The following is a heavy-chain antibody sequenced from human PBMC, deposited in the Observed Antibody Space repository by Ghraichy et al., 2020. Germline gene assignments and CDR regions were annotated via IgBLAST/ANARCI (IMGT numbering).Heavy chain of an antibody. CDR1: GGSFSGYY. D-gene: IGHD5-18*01. V-gene: IGHV4-34*01. J-gene: IGHJ4*02. Sequence: SETLSLTCAVYGGSFSGYYWSWIRQPPGKGLEWIGEINHSGSTNYNPSLKSRVTISVDTSKNQFSLKLSSVTAADTAVYYCAASGYSHGPGDYWGQGTLVTVSS. CDR3: AASGYSHGPGDY. CDR2: INHSGST.